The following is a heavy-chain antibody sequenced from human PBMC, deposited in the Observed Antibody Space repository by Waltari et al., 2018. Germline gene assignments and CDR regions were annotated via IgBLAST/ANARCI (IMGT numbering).Heavy chain of an antibody. J-gene: IGHJ4*02. CDR2: INQRGST. Sequence: QLQLQQWGAGLLKPSETLSLTCAVYGGSFSGYYWRWVRQPPGKGLEWMGEINQRGSTNNNASLERRVTVYVDTYKNQCSLRRSSVTAADTAVYYCARGSGSGVFDYGGLGTLVTVSA. CDR1: GGSFSGYY. CDR3: ARGSGSGVFDY. D-gene: IGHD3-10*01. V-gene: IGHV4-34*01.